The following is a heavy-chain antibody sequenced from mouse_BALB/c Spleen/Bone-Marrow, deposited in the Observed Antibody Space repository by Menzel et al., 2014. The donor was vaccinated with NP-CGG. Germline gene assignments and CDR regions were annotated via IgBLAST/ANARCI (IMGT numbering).Heavy chain of an antibody. J-gene: IGHJ4*01. CDR3: TRMYYNYYAMDY. V-gene: IGHV1S126*01. D-gene: IGHD1-3*01. CDR2: IYPSDSYT. CDR1: GYTFINYW. Sequence: VHLVESGAELVRPGASVKVPCKASGYTFINYWINWVRQRPGQGLEWIGNIYPSDSYTNYNQKFKDKATLTVDKSSSTAYMQLSSPTSEDSAVYYCTRMYYNYYAMDYWGQGTSVTVSS.